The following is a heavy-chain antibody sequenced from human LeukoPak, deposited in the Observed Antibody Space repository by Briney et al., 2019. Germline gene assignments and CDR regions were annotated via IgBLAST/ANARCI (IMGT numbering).Heavy chain of an antibody. V-gene: IGHV3-21*01. CDR2: ISTTSSYI. Sequence: GGSLRLSCAASGFTFSSYSMNWVRQAPGKGLEWVSSISTTSSYIYYTDSVKGRFTISRDNAKNSLYLQMNSLRAEDTAVYYCARGGSYYYGSGSYYNYWGQGTLVTVSS. D-gene: IGHD3-10*01. CDR3: ARGGSYYYGSGSYYNY. CDR1: GFTFSSYS. J-gene: IGHJ4*02.